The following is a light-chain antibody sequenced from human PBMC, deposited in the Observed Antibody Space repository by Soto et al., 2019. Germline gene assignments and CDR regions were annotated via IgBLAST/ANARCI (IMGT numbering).Light chain of an antibody. J-gene: IGKJ1*01. Sequence: EIVMTQSPATLSVSPGERATLSCRASQSVSSDLAWYHQKPGQAPRLLIYGASTRATGIPARFSGSGSGTEFTLTINSLQSEDYATYYCQQYSNWPRTFGQGTKVDIK. CDR1: QSVSSD. CDR3: QQYSNWPRT. CDR2: GAS. V-gene: IGKV3-15*01.